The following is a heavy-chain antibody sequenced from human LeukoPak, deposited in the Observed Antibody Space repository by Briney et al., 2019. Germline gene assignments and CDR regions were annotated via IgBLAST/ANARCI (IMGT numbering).Heavy chain of an antibody. V-gene: IGHV4-39*07. J-gene: IGHJ3*02. CDR2: IYYTGST. D-gene: IGHD1-1*01. CDR3: VQERTIGTTNVAFGI. Sequence: SETLSLTCTVSGDSISSSKNYWAWIRQPPGKGLESIGSIYYTGSTYYNPSLESRVTISVDTSKNQFSLKLSSVTAADTAVYFCVQERTIGTTNVAFGIWGQGTMVTVSS. CDR1: GDSISSSKNY.